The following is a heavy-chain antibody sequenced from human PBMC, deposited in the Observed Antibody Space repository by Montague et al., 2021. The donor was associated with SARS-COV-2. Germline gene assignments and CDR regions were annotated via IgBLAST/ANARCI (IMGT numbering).Heavy chain of an antibody. CDR2: RMQHTASK. D-gene: IGHD1-26*01. V-gene: IGHV4-59*12. CDR3: ARQGGGRSDLAY. J-gene: IGHJ4*02. CDR1: VDCRSSEN. Sequence: SETLSLTCTGAVDCRSSENWGQIGRAPVWTPVKVACRMQHTASKKNKPSLKSRVRMSVDKSWNQFSLRLTSVTAADTAIYYCARQGGGRSDLAYWGQGTLVTVSS.